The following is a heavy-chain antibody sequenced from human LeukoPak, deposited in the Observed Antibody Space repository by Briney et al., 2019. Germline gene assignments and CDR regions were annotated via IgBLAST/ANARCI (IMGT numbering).Heavy chain of an antibody. CDR2: ISGGGGST. CDR3: ATGSRNLDY. CDR1: GFTFSTYA. Sequence: GGSLRLSCAASGFTFSTYAMSWVCQAPGKGLEWVSTISGGGGSTYYADSVKGRFTISRDNSKNTLYLQMSSLRAEDTAVYYCATGSRNLDYWGQGTLVTVSS. V-gene: IGHV3-23*01. D-gene: IGHD1-26*01. J-gene: IGHJ4*02.